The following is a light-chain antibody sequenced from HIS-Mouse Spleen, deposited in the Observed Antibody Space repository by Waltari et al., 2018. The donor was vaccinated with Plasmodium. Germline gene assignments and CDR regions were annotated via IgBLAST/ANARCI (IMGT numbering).Light chain of an antibody. CDR1: QSVSSSY. CDR3: QQYGSSPYT. J-gene: IGKJ2*01. V-gene: IGKV3-20*01. Sequence: IVLTQSPGTLSLSPGERATLSCRASQSVSSSYLAWYQQNPGQSPRPLIYGASSRATGIPDRFSGSGSGTDFTLTISRLEPEDFAVYYCQQYGSSPYTFGQGTKLEIK. CDR2: GAS.